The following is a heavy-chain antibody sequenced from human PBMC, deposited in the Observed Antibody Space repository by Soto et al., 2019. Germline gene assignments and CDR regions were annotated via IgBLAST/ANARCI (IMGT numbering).Heavy chain of an antibody. V-gene: IGHV3-33*01. Sequence: GGSLRLSCAASGFTFSSYGMHWVRQAPGKGLEWVAVIWYDGSNKYYADSVKGRFTISRDNSKNTLYLQMNSLRAEDTAVYYCAREGWELLLGAFDIWGQGTMVTVSS. J-gene: IGHJ3*02. CDR1: GFTFSSYG. CDR3: AREGWELLLGAFDI. D-gene: IGHD1-26*01. CDR2: IWYDGSNK.